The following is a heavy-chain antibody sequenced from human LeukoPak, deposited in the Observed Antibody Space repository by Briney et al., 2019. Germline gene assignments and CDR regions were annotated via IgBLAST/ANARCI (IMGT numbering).Heavy chain of an antibody. Sequence: PGGSLRLSCAASGFTFSSYSMNWVPQAPGKGLEWVSYISSSISSIYYADSVKGRFTISRDNAKNSLYLQMNSLRDADTAVYYCARASGSYDFDYWGQGTLVTVSS. V-gene: IGHV3-48*02. D-gene: IGHD1-26*01. CDR3: ARASGSYDFDY. CDR2: ISSSISSI. J-gene: IGHJ4*02. CDR1: GFTFSSYS.